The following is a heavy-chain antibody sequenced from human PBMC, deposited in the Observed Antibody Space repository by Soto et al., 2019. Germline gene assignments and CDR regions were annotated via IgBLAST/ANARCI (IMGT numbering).Heavy chain of an antibody. CDR1: GFTFSSYA. Sequence: PGGSLRLSCAASGFTFSSYAMSWVRQAPGKGLEWVSAISGSGGSTYYADSVKGRFTISRDNSKNTLYLQMNSLRAEDTAVYYYAKAHYDVWSGPRNYFDYWGQGTLVTVSS. CDR3: AKAHYDVWSGPRNYFDY. V-gene: IGHV3-23*01. D-gene: IGHD3-3*01. CDR2: ISGSGGST. J-gene: IGHJ4*02.